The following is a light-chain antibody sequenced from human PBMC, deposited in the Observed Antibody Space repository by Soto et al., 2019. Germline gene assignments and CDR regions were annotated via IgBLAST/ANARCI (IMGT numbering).Light chain of an antibody. CDR1: NLEFKS. CDR3: QVWDSDSDHVV. J-gene: IGLJ2*01. Sequence: VLTQPPSVSVAPGQAASISCGGYNLEFKSVHWCQQRPGQAPVLVVFDDRDRPSGIPDRFAGAGSGNTATLTISRVEAGDESDFYCQVWDSDSDHVVFGGGTKLTVL. CDR2: DDR. V-gene: IGLV3-21*02.